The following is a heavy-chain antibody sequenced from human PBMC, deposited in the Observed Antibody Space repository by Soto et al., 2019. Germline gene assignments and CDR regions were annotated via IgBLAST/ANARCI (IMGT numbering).Heavy chain of an antibody. CDR1: GGPFSGYY. CDR3: ARGIGGTSDY. J-gene: IGHJ4*02. D-gene: IGHD2-15*01. V-gene: IGHV4-34*01. Sequence: SETLSLTCAVHGGPFSGYYWSWIRQPPGKGLEWIGEISYSGNTNYTPSLKSRVTISVDTSKKHFSLKLSSVTAADTAVYYCARGIGGTSDYWGQGTLVTVSS. CDR2: ISYSGNT.